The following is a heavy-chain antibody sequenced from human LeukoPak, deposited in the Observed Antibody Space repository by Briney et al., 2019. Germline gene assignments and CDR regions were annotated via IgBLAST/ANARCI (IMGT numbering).Heavy chain of an antibody. CDR3: ARDLEASLRGVPNWFDP. CDR1: GYTFTSYA. Sequence: ASVKVSCKASGYTFTSYASSWVRQAPGQGLEWMGWISTYNGNTNYAQKLQGRVTMTTDTSTSTAYMELRSLRSDDTAVYYCARDLEASLRGVPNWFDPWGQGTLVTVSS. V-gene: IGHV1-18*04. D-gene: IGHD3-10*01. J-gene: IGHJ5*02. CDR2: ISTYNGNT.